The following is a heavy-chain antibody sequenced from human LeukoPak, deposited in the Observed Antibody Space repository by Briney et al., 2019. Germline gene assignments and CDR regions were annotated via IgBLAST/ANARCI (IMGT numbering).Heavy chain of an antibody. CDR3: ARHEDYYDSSGYLGY. D-gene: IGHD3-22*01. Sequence: PSETLSLTCTVSGGSISSYYWSWVRQPAGKGLEWIGRIYTSGSTNYNPSLKSRVTISVDTSKNQFSLKLSSVTAADTAVYYCARHEDYYDSSGYLGYWGQGTLVTVSS. J-gene: IGHJ4*02. CDR1: GGSISSYY. CDR2: IYTSGST. V-gene: IGHV4-4*07.